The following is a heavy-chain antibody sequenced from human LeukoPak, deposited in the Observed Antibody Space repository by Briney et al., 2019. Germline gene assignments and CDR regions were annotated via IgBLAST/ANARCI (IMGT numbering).Heavy chain of an antibody. CDR3: VKEGDCSSTSCSTNWFDP. J-gene: IGHJ5*02. V-gene: IGHV3-64D*06. D-gene: IGHD2-2*01. CDR1: GFTFSSYA. CDR2: ISSNGGST. Sequence: PGGSLRLCCSASGFTFSSYAMHWVRQAPGKGLEYVSAISSNGGSTYYADSVKGRFTISRDNSKNTLYLQMSSLRAEDTAVYYCVKEGDCSSTSCSTNWFDPWGQGALVTVSS.